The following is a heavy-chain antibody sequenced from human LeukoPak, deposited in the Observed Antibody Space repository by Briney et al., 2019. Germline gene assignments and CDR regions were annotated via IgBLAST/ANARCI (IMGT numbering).Heavy chain of an antibody. CDR1: GFTFSNAW. J-gene: IGHJ4*02. CDR3: TTAYEYGDPYYFDY. Sequence: GGSLRLSCAASGFTFSNAWMSWVRQAPGKGLEWVGRIKSKTDGGTIEYAATVEGIFTLPRDDSKNTLYLQMNSLKSEDTAVYYCTTAYEYGDPYYFDYWGQGTLVTVSS. D-gene: IGHD4-17*01. V-gene: IGHV3-15*01. CDR2: IKSKTDGGTI.